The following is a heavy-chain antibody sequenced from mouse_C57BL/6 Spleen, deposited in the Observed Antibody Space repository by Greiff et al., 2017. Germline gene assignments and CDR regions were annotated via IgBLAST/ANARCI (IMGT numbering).Heavy chain of an antibody. D-gene: IGHD2-1*01. J-gene: IGHJ2*01. Sequence: QVQLQQPGAELVKPGASVKLSCKASGYTFTSYWMHWVKQRPGQGLEWIGMIHPNSGSTNYNEKFKSKATLTVDKSSSTAYMQLSSLTSEDAAVYYCAREGGYGNSPYFDYWGQGTTLTVSS. CDR3: AREGGYGNSPYFDY. V-gene: IGHV1-64*01. CDR1: GYTFTSYW. CDR2: IHPNSGST.